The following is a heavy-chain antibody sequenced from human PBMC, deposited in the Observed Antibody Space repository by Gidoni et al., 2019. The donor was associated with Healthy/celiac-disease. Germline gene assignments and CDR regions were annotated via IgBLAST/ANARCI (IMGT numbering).Heavy chain of an antibody. Sequence: QVQLQESGPGLVKPSETLSLTCTVSGGSISSYYWSWIRQPPGKGLEGIGYIYYSGSTNYNPSLKSRVTISVDTSKNQFSLKLSSVTAADTAVYYCARGYYGDYYGSGYQEPTYYFDYWGQGTLVTVSS. J-gene: IGHJ4*02. D-gene: IGHD3-10*01. CDR3: ARGYYGDYYGSGYQEPTYYFDY. CDR1: GGSISSYY. V-gene: IGHV4-59*01. CDR2: IYYSGST.